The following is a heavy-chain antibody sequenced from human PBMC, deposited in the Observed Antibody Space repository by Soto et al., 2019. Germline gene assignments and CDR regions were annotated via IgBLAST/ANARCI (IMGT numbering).Heavy chain of an antibody. J-gene: IGHJ4*02. D-gene: IGHD4-17*01. CDR3: LETVTTDDY. CDR1: GASVRSGGSY. V-gene: IGHV4-30-4*01. Sequence: SETLSLACIVSGASVRSGGSYWGCSRQAPGKGLEWIRYSDNSGGSYYNPSLKGRLTISIDTSKNQFSLKLNSVTAADTATKYFLETVTTDDYWGRGTLVTISS. CDR2: SDNSGGS.